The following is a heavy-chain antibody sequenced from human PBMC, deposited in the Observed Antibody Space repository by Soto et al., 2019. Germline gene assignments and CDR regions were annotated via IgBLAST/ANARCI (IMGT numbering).Heavy chain of an antibody. J-gene: IGHJ3*02. CDR2: IWYDGSNK. CDR1: GFTFSSYG. CDR3: ARPLTASTDAFDI. Sequence: QPGGSLRLSCAASGFTFSSYGMHWVRQAPGKGLEWVAVIWYDGSNKYYADSVKGRFTISRDNSKSTLYLQMNSLRAEGTAVYYCARPLTASTDAFDIWGQGTMVTVSS. V-gene: IGHV3-33*01. D-gene: IGHD6-6*01.